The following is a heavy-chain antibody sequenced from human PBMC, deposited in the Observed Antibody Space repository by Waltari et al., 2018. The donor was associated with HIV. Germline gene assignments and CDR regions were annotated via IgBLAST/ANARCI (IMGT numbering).Heavy chain of an antibody. CDR2: LNYSGSGTT. D-gene: IGHD4-17*01. Sequence: QPQLQESGPGLVRPSETLSLTCNVSGGSFKSTSYYWGWIRQPPGKGLGCIGSLNYSGSGTTYYNPSLKSRVTISVEKSKNYLSLRLNAVTAADSAIYYCARVGMASTVTPRYYGMDVWGQGTAVTVS. J-gene: IGHJ6*02. CDR3: ARVGMASTVTPRYYGMDV. CDR1: GGSFKSTSYY. V-gene: IGHV4-39*07.